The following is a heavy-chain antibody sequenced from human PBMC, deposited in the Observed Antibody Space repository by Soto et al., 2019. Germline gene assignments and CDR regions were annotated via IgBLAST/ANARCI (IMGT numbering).Heavy chain of an antibody. D-gene: IGHD3-3*01. CDR1: GDSISSYY. Sequence: SETLSLTCTVSGDSISSYYWSWIRQPPGKGLEYIGYIYYIGNINYNPSLKSRVTISADTSKNQVSLKLNSVTAADTPVYYCARGGLFGVDDDAFAIWAQGTMVTV. CDR2: IYYIGNI. CDR3: ARGGLFGVDDDAFAI. J-gene: IGHJ3*02. V-gene: IGHV4-59*01.